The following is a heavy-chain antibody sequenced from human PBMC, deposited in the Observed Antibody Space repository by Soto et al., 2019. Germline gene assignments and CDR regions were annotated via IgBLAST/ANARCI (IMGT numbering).Heavy chain of an antibody. CDR1: GYSFTSYA. D-gene: IGHD6-19*01. V-gene: IGHV1-3*01. J-gene: IGHJ4*02. CDR2: INAGNGNT. Sequence: QVQLVQAGAEVKKPGASVKVFCKACGYSFTSYAMHFVREALGLRREWMGWINAGNGNTKYSQKFQGRVTITRDTSASTAYMELSSLRSEDTAVYYCARKTIAVAGKEWGQGTLVTVSS. CDR3: ARKTIAVAGKE.